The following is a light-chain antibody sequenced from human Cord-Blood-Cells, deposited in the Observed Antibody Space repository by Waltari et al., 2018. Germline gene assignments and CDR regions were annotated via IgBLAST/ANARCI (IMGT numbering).Light chain of an antibody. CDR1: QRVSSY. J-gene: IGKJ5*01. CDR2: DAS. V-gene: IGKV3-11*01. CDR3: QQRSNWPPIT. Sequence: EIVLTQSPVTLSLSPGARATLSCRASQRVSSYLAWYQQKPGQAPRLLIYDASNRATGIPARFSGSGSGTDFTLTISSLEPEDFAVYYCQQRSNWPPITFGQGTRLEIK.